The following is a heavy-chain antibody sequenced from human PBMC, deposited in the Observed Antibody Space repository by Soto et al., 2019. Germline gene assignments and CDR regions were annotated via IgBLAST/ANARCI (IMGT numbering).Heavy chain of an antibody. D-gene: IGHD5-12*01. J-gene: IGHJ6*03. CDR3: ATRTRGYSGYDFLYYYYYMDV. V-gene: IGHV1-24*01. CDR1: GYTLTELS. CDR2: FDPEDGET. Sequence: GASVKVSCKVSGYTLTELSMHWVRQAPGKGLEWMGGFDPEDGETIYAQKFQGRVTMTEDTSTDTAYMELSSLRSEDTAVYYCATRTRGYSGYDFLYYYYYMDVWGKGTTVTVSS.